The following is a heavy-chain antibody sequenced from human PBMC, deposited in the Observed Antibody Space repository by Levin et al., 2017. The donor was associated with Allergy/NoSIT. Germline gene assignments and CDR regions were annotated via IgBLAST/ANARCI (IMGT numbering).Heavy chain of an antibody. Sequence: SETLSLTCTVSGGSISSNNYYWGWIRQPPGKGLEWIGSISYTGTTYYNPSLKSRVTISVDTSKNHFSLTLSSVTAADTAVYYCARRVNAIVGASGGVDPWGQGTLVTVSS. CDR1: GGSISSNNYY. J-gene: IGHJ5*02. CDR3: ARRVNAIVGASGGVDP. D-gene: IGHD1-26*01. CDR2: ISYTGTT. V-gene: IGHV4-39*02.